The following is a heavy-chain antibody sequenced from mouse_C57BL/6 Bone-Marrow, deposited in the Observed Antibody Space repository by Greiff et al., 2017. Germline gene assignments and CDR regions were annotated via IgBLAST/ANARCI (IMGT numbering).Heavy chain of an antibody. D-gene: IGHD1-1*01. J-gene: IGHJ3*01. V-gene: IGHV1-54*01. CDR2: INPGSGGT. CDR1: GYAFTNYL. Sequence: VQLQQSGAELVRPGTSVKVSCKASGYAFTNYLIAWVKLRPGQGLEWIGVINPGSGGTNYNEKFKGKATLTADKSSSTAYMRRGSLTSEESAVYFCAREHYYGSKSWFAYWGQGTLVTVSA. CDR3: AREHYYGSKSWFAY.